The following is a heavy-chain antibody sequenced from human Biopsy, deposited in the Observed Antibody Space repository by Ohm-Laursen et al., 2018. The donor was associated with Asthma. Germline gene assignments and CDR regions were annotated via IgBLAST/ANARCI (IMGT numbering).Heavy chain of an antibody. Sequence: SSVKVSCKAPGGTFSNFAISWVRQAPEQGLEWLGGIMTVFGTTNYAQKFQGRVTITADESTSTAYMEVTSLRAEDTAIYYCARCQVGYSSGWSLLLKKIYYSGMDVWGQGTAVTVSS. D-gene: IGHD6-19*01. V-gene: IGHV1-69*01. CDR2: IMTVFGTT. J-gene: IGHJ6*02. CDR1: GGTFSNFA. CDR3: ARCQVGYSSGWSLLLKKIYYSGMDV.